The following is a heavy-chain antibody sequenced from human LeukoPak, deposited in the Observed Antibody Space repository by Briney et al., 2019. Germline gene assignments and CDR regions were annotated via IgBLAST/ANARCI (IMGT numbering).Heavy chain of an antibody. D-gene: IGHD3-3*01. CDR3: ARGHRITICGVVIIEGGDY. V-gene: IGHV1-2*06. Sequence: ASVKVSCKASGYTFTGYYMHWVRQAPGPGLEWMGRINPNSGGTNYAQKFQGKVIMTRDTSISTAYMELSRLRSDDTAVYYCARGHRITICGVVIIEGGDYWGQGTLVTVSS. CDR2: INPNSGGT. CDR1: GYTFTGYY. J-gene: IGHJ4*02.